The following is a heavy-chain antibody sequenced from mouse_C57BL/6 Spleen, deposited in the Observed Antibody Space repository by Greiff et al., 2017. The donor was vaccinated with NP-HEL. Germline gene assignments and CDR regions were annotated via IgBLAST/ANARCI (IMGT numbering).Heavy chain of an antibody. CDR3: DSSGYGAY. D-gene: IGHD3-2*02. J-gene: IGHJ3*01. V-gene: IGHV1-82*01. CDR1: GYAFSSSW. Sequence: QVQLQQSGPELVKPGASVKISCKASGYAFSSSWMNWVKQRPGKGLEWIGRIYPGDGDTNYNGKFKGKATLTADKSSSTAYMQLSSLTSEDSAVYFCDSSGYGAYWGQGTLVTVSA. CDR2: IYPGDGDT.